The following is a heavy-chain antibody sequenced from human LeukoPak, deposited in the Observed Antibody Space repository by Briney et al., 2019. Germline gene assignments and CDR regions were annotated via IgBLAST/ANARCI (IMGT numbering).Heavy chain of an antibody. CDR2: IKHDSSET. Sequence: GGSLRLSCAASGFPISSYWMSWVRQVPGKGLESVAHIKHDSSETYYVDTVRGRFIISRDNAKNSLYLQMNSLRVADTAVYHCARGPTDFDASDIWGHGTLVTVSS. CDR3: ARGPTDFDASDI. J-gene: IGHJ3*02. V-gene: IGHV3-7*01. CDR1: GFPISSYW.